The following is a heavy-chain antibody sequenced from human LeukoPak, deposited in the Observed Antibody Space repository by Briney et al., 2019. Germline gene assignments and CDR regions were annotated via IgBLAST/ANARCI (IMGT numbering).Heavy chain of an antibody. J-gene: IGHJ4*02. CDR3: ARDPHDY. V-gene: IGHV3-33*08. CDR2: IWYDGSNK. Sequence: GGSLRLSCAASGFTVSSNYMSWVRQAPGKGLEWVAVIWYDGSNKYYADSVKGRFTISRDNSKNTLYLQMNSLRAEDTAVYYCARDPHDYWGQGTLVTVSS. CDR1: GFTVSSNY.